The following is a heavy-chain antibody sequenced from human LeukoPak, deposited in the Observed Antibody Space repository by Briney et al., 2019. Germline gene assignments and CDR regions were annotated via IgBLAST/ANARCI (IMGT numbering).Heavy chain of an antibody. D-gene: IGHD5-12*01. Sequence: PVGSLRLSCADSRFSFRTSWMNWVRQAPGKRLGWVSYLCSSSSYIYYADSVKGRFTISRDNAKNSLYLQMNSLRAEDTAVYYCARVSPNSGYDPKPDYWGQGTLVTVSS. CDR1: RFSFRTSW. J-gene: IGHJ4*02. V-gene: IGHV3-21*01. CDR2: LCSSSSYI. CDR3: ARVSPNSGYDPKPDY.